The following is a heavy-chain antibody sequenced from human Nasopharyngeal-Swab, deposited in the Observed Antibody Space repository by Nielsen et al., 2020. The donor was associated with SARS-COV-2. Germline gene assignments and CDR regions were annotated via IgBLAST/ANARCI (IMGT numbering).Heavy chain of an antibody. CDR2: INPNSGNT. D-gene: IGHD5-24*01. V-gene: IGHV1-8*01. J-gene: IGHJ6*02. CDR1: RYSFTSYD. CDR3: ARDGRWLQLLYYYYGMDV. Sequence: ASVNVSCKASRYSFTSYDINWVRQATGQGLEWMGWINPNSGNTGYAQKFQGRVTMTRNTSISTAYMELSSLRSEDTAVYYCARDGRWLQLLYYYYGMDVWGQGTTVTVSS.